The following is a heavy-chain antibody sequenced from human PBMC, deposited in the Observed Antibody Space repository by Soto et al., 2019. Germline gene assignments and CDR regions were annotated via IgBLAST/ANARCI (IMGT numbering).Heavy chain of an antibody. CDR1: GASITNPSYY. V-gene: IGHV4-39*01. CDR3: ARHGSY. J-gene: IGHJ4*02. CDR2: IYFSGST. Sequence: QLQLQESGPGLVKPSETLSLTCTVSGASITNPSYYWGWIRQPPGKGLEWIGTIYFSGSTFYNPSLKSRLTISADTSKNQFSLGLSSVTAAEPAVYYCARHGSYWGQGTLVAVSS.